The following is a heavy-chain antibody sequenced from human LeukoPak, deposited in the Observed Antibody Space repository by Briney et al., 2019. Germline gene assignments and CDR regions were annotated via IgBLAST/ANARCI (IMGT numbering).Heavy chain of an antibody. V-gene: IGHV1-2*02. Sequence: GASVKVSCKASGYTLTDSYMHWVRQAPGQGLDYMGCINPNNGDINYAQKFQGRIIMTRDTSINTVYMELSSLRSDDTALYYCAREDCSSISNCHQDFDYWDQGSLVTVSS. CDR2: INPNNGDI. J-gene: IGHJ4*02. CDR3: AREDCSSISNCHQDFDY. D-gene: IGHD2-2*01. CDR1: GYTLTDSY.